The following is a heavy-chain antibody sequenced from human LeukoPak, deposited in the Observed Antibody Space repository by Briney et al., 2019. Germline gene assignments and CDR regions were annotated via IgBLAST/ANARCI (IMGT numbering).Heavy chain of an antibody. CDR3: ARDRVYSGSYPVAFDI. CDR1: GGTFSSYA. Sequence: GASVKVSCKASGGTFSSYAISWVRQAPGQGLEWMGWISAYNGNTNYAQKFQGRVTMTTDTSTNTVYMELRSLRSDDTAVYYCARDRVYSGSYPVAFDIWGQGTMVTVSS. D-gene: IGHD1-26*01. V-gene: IGHV1-18*01. J-gene: IGHJ3*02. CDR2: ISAYNGNT.